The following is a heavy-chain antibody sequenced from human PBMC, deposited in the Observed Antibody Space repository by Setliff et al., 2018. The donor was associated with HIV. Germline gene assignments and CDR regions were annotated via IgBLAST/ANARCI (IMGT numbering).Heavy chain of an antibody. J-gene: IGHJ6*02. CDR2: ISAYTGNT. D-gene: IGHD3-10*01. Sequence: ASVKVSCKPSGYTFTTYGLSWVRQAPGQGLEWMGWISAYTGNTNYAQRLQGRVTMTTDTSTSTAYMELSGLRSEDTAIYYCARDHPPEGDTFYYYGMDVWGQGTTVTVSS. V-gene: IGHV1-18*01. CDR3: ARDHPPEGDTFYYYGMDV. CDR1: GYTFTTYG.